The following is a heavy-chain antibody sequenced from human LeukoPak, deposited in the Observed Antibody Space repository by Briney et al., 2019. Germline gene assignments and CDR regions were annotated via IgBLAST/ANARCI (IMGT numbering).Heavy chain of an antibody. CDR3: AREECDGGSCIGDY. CDR2: ISYDGSNK. D-gene: IGHD2-15*01. V-gene: IGHV3-30-3*01. J-gene: IGHJ4*02. Sequence: GGSLRLSWAASEFTFSSYAMHWVRQVPGKGLEWVAVISYDGSNKYYADSVKGRFTISRDNSKNTLYLQMNSLRAEDTAVYYCAREECDGGSCIGDYWGQGTLVTVSS. CDR1: EFTFSSYA.